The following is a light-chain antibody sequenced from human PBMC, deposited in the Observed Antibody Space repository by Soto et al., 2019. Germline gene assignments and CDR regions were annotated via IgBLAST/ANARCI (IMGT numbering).Light chain of an antibody. CDR1: QSISSY. Sequence: DIQMTQSPSSVSASVGDRVTITCRASQSISSYLNWYQERPGKAPKVLIHAASSLQSGVPSRFSGSGSGTDFTLTISSLQLEDFAIYYCQQSYNTPWTFGQGTKVDIK. CDR2: AAS. J-gene: IGKJ1*01. CDR3: QQSYNTPWT. V-gene: IGKV1-39*01.